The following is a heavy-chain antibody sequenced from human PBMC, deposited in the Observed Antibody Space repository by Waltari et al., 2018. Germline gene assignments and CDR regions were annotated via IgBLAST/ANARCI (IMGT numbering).Heavy chain of an antibody. CDR1: GFTVSSNY. CDR2: IYSGGST. V-gene: IGHV3-53*02. Sequence: EVQLVETGGGLIQPGGSLRLSCAASGFTVSSNYMSWVRQAPGKGLEWVSVIYSGGSTYYADSVKGRFTISRDNSKNTLYLQMNSLRAEDTAVYYCARDAYYYDSSGYIDYWGQGTLVTVSS. J-gene: IGHJ4*02. D-gene: IGHD3-22*01. CDR3: ARDAYYYDSSGYIDY.